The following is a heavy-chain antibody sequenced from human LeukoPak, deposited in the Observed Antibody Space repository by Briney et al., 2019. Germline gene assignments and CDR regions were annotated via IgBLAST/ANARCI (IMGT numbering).Heavy chain of an antibody. J-gene: IGHJ5*02. D-gene: IGHD4-23*01. Sequence: QPGGSQRLSCAASGFTFSSYDMNWVRQAPGKGLEWVSYISSSGSTIFYADSVKGRFTISRDNAENSLYLQMNGLRVEDTAVYYCARGGLTPTSWGQGTLVTVSS. CDR2: ISSSGSTI. V-gene: IGHV3-48*03. CDR1: GFTFSSYD. CDR3: ARGGLTPTS.